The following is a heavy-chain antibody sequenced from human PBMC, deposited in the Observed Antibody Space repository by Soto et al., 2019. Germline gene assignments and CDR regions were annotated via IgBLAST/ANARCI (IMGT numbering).Heavy chain of an antibody. CDR1: GGTFSSYT. CDR3: AREDIVVPTSRGWIDP. Sequence: SVKVSCKASGGTFSSYTISWVRQAPGQGLEWMGRIIPILGIANYAQKFQGRVTITADKSTSTAYMELSSLRSEDTAVYYCAREDIVVPTSRGWIDPWGQGTLVTVST. D-gene: IGHD2-2*01. V-gene: IGHV1-69*04. CDR2: IIPILGIA. J-gene: IGHJ5*02.